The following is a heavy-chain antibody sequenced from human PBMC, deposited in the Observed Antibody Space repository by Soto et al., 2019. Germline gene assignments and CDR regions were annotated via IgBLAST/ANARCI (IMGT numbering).Heavy chain of an antibody. J-gene: IGHJ4*02. V-gene: IGHV3-30*18. Sequence: QVQLVESGGGVVQPGRSLRLSCAASGFTFSSYGMHWVRQAPGKGLEWVAVISKDGSDTYQADSVQGRFPISRDNSKNTLDLQMNSLRPEDTAVYYCAKALHPALIGFLFDFWGQGTLVTVSS. CDR1: GFTFSSYG. CDR2: ISKDGSDT. D-gene: IGHD2-2*01. CDR3: AKALHPALIGFLFDF.